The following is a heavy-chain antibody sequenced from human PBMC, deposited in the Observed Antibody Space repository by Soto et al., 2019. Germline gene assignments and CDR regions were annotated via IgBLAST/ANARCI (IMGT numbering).Heavy chain of an antibody. CDR1: GFAFTSYG. J-gene: IGHJ4*02. Sequence: SLRLSCAASGFAFTSYGMHWVRRAPVRGVEWVAVIPYDGSNKYYADSVKGRFSISSDNSKNTLYVQMNPLRDDDTAVYYCATDSLGGEVPAALTFDYWGRGTLLTVSS. CDR3: ATDSLGGEVPAALTFDY. V-gene: IGHV3-30*03. CDR2: IPYDGSNK. D-gene: IGHD2-2*01.